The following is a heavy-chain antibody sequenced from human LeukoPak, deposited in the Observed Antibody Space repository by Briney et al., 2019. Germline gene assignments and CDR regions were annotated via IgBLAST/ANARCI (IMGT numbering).Heavy chain of an antibody. CDR2: IYYSGNT. CDR1: GGFISSSSYY. Sequence: PSETLSLTCIVSGGFISSSSYYWGWIRQPPGKGLEWIGNIYYSGNTYYNPSLKSRVTISVDTSKNQFSLKLSSVTAADTAVYYCARAQNGLQRHYYYYYMDVWGKGTTVTVSS. J-gene: IGHJ6*03. D-gene: IGHD5-24*01. V-gene: IGHV4-39*07. CDR3: ARAQNGLQRHYYYYYMDV.